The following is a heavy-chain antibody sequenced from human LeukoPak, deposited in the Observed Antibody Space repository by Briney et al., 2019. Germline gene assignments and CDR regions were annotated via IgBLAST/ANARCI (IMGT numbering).Heavy chain of an antibody. CDR3: ARARRDSGYYNVDY. V-gene: IGHV4-39*07. CDR2: INHSRNT. D-gene: IGHD3-3*01. Sequence: SETLSLTCTVSGGSISSGGYYWSWIRQPPGKGLEWIGEINHSRNTNYNPSLKSRVTISVDTSKNQFSLKVSSVTAADTAVYYCARARRDSGYYNVDYWGQGALVTVSS. CDR1: GGSISSGGYY. J-gene: IGHJ4*02.